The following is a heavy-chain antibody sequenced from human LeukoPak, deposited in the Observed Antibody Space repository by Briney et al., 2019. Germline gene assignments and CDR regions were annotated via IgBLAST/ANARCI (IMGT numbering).Heavy chain of an antibody. Sequence: SQTLSLTCTVSGGSISSDDYYWSWIRQHPGKGLEWIGYIYYSGSTYYNPSLKSRVTISIDTSKNQFSLKLSSVTAADTAAYYCARAETPRNSYGYLDYWGQGTLVTVSS. CDR2: IYYSGST. J-gene: IGHJ4*02. V-gene: IGHV4-31*03. CDR1: GGSISSDDYY. CDR3: ARAETPRNSYGYLDY. D-gene: IGHD5-18*01.